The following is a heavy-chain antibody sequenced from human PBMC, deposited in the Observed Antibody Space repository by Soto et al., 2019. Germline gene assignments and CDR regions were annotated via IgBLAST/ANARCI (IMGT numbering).Heavy chain of an antibody. CDR2: ISAYNGNT. J-gene: IGHJ4*02. Sequence: ASVKVSCKASGYTFTSYGISCVRQAPGQGLEWMGWISAYNGNTNYAQKLQGRVTMTTDASTSTAYMELRSLRSDDTAVYYCARDGLLVSLGYCSGGSCYSDYWGQGTLVTVS. CDR3: ARDGLLVSLGYCSGGSCYSDY. V-gene: IGHV1-18*01. D-gene: IGHD2-15*01. CDR1: GYTFTSYG.